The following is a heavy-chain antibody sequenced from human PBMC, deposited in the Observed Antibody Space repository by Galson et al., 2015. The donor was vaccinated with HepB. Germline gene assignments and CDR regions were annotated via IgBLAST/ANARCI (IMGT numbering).Heavy chain of an antibody. CDR2: INAGNGNT. V-gene: IGHV1-3*01. CDR1: GYTFTSYA. Sequence: QSGAEVKKPGESLKISCKGSGYTFTSYAMHWVRQAPGQRLEWMGWINAGNGNTKYSQKFQGRVTITRDTSASTAYMELSSLRSEDTAVYYCARGGPYSGSYWIFDYWGQGTLVTVSS. J-gene: IGHJ4*02. CDR3: ARGGPYSGSYWIFDY. D-gene: IGHD1-26*01.